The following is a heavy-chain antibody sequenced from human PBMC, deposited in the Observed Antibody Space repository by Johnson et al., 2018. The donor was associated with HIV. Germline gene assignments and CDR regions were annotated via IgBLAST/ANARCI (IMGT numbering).Heavy chain of an antibody. Sequence: QVQLVESGGGVVQPGRSLRLSCAASGFTFSSYAMHWVRQAPGKGLEWVAVISYDGCNKYYAASVKGRFTISRYNSKNTLYLQMNSLRAEDPAIYYCARAPGNDAFDIWGQGTMVTVSS. CDR1: GFTFSSYA. J-gene: IGHJ3*02. D-gene: IGHD3-10*01. CDR3: ARAPGNDAFDI. V-gene: IGHV3-30-3*01. CDR2: ISYDGCNK.